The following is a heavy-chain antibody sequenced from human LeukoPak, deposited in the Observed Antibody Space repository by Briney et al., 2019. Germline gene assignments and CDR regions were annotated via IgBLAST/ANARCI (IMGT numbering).Heavy chain of an antibody. CDR1: GGSISSYY. CDR2: IYYSGST. J-gene: IGHJ4*02. Sequence: SETLSLTCTVSGGSISSYYWSWIRQPPGKGLEWIGYIYYSGSTNYNPSLKSRVTISVDTSKNQFSLKLSSVTAADTAVYYCARGSYSSGWYPPGFDYWGQGTLVTVSS. CDR3: ARGSYSSGWYPPGFDY. D-gene: IGHD6-19*01. V-gene: IGHV4-59*01.